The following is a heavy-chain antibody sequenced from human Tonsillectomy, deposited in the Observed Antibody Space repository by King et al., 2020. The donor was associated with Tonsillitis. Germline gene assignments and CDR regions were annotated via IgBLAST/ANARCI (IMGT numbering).Heavy chain of an antibody. CDR3: ARGENWFDP. CDR2: IIPIFGTP. J-gene: IGHJ5*02. V-gene: IGHV1-69*01. D-gene: IGHD1-26*01. Sequence: VQLVESGAEVKKPGSSVKVSCTASGGTFNNYAISWVRQAPGQGLEWMGGIIPIFGTPNYAQKFQGRFTITADESTSTVYMELSSLRSEDTAVYYCARGENWFDPWGQGTLVTVSS. CDR1: GGTFNNYA.